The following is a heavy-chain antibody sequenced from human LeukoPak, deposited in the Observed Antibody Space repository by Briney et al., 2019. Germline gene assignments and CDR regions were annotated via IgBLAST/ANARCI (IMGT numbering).Heavy chain of an antibody. J-gene: IGHJ4*02. D-gene: IGHD2/OR15-2a*01. CDR3: ARFSQYYDSPTHYLDY. V-gene: IGHV4-59*08. CDR2: IYYTGST. CDR1: GGSINNYS. Sequence: SETLSLTCAVYGGSINNYSWSWVRQPPGAGLEWLAYIYYTGSTNYNPSLKTRLTISVDTSKNQFSLRLNSVTAADTAVYYCARFSQYYDSPTHYLDYWGQGILVTVSS.